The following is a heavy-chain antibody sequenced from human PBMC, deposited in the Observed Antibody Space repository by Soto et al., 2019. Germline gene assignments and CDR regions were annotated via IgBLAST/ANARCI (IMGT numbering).Heavy chain of an antibody. J-gene: IGHJ4*02. CDR3: ARAGRSSSIFDY. CDR1: GFTLSDNY. V-gene: IGHV3-11*06. CDR2: ISSSSSYT. D-gene: IGHD6-6*01. Sequence: QVQLVQSGGGLVKSGGSLRLSCAASGFTLSDNYMSWIRQAPGKGLEWVSYISSSSSYTSYADSVKGRFTISRDNAKNSLHLQMNSLTAEDTAVYYCARAGRSSSIFDYWGQGTLVTVSS.